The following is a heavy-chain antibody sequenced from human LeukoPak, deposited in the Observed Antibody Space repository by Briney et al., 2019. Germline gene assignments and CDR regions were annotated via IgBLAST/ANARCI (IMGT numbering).Heavy chain of an antibody. Sequence: GSLRLSCVVSGFTLSSRWMMWVRQAPGEGLEWMTNINRDGSEKNYVDSVKGRFTITRDNAENSLYLQMNSLKVEDSAIYYCATYDSWSGYNIAYWGQGTLVTVSS. CDR2: INRDGSEK. V-gene: IGHV3-7*03. CDR3: ATYDSWSGYNIAY. D-gene: IGHD3-3*01. J-gene: IGHJ4*02. CDR1: GFTLSSRW.